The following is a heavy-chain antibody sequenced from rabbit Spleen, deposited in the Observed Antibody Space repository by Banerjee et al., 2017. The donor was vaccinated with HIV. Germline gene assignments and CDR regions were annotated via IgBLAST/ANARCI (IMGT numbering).Heavy chain of an antibody. Sequence: QSLEESGGGLVQPEGSLALTCKASGFSFSSSDYICWVRQAPGKGLEWISCIAGSSSGFTYSATWAKGRFTISKTSSTTVTLQLTSLTAADTATYFCTRSSSSNWDMVTRLDLWGPGTLVTVS. CDR1: GFSFSSSDY. CDR3: TRSSSSNWDMVTRLDL. CDR2: IAGSSSGFT. J-gene: IGHJ3*01. D-gene: IGHD1-1*01. V-gene: IGHV1S40*01.